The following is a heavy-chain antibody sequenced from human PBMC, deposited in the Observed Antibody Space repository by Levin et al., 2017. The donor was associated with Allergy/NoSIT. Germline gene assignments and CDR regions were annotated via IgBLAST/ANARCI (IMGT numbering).Heavy chain of an antibody. Sequence: GESLKISCAASGFTFDDYTMHWVRQAPGKGLEWVSLISWDGGSTYYADSVKGRFTISRDNSKNSLYLQMNSLRTEDTALYYCAKESTVTTYWYFDLWGRGTLVTVSS. CDR2: ISWDGGST. J-gene: IGHJ2*01. CDR3: AKESTVTTYWYFDL. V-gene: IGHV3-43*01. D-gene: IGHD4-17*01. CDR1: GFTFDDYT.